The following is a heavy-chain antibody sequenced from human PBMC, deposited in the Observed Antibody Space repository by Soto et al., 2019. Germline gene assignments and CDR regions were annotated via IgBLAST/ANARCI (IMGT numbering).Heavy chain of an antibody. CDR2: INTDGTSP. CDR3: PRRWDYSSMAV. CDR1: GFTFSSYW. J-gene: IGHJ6*03. V-gene: IGHV3-74*03. Sequence: EVQLVESGGALVQPGGSLRLSCAASGFTFSSYWMHWVRQAPGKGLVWVSRINTDGTSPKYADSVKGRFTISRDNPKTTLFLQLNVLGEEDTACFYLPRRWDYSSMAVWGKGPRSPSP. D-gene: IGHD1-26*01.